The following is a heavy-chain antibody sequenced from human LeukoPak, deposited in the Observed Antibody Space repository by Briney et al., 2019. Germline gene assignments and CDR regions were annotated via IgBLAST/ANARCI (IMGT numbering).Heavy chain of an antibody. V-gene: IGHV3-30*03. CDR2: ISYAETNK. CDR3: ARDGFLGPVTAYLDY. D-gene: IGHD2-21*02. Sequence: GGSLRLSCKASGFTFSNYGMRSVRQAPGKGLEWVAFISYAETNKHYADSVEGRFTISRDNARNTLYLQMNSLRAEDTAVYYCARDGFLGPVTAYLDYWGQGTPVTVSS. J-gene: IGHJ4*02. CDR1: GFTFSNYG.